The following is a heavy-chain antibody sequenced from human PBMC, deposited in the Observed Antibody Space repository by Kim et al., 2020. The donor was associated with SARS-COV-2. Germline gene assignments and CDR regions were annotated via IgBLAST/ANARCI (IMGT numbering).Heavy chain of an antibody. D-gene: IGHD3-22*01. J-gene: IGHJ4*02. CDR3: AKALGDSAYYSIDY. V-gene: IGHV3-23*01. Sequence: ADSVEGRFTICRDNSKSTLYLQMNSLSAEDTAVYYCAKALGDSAYYSIDYWGQGTLLTVSS.